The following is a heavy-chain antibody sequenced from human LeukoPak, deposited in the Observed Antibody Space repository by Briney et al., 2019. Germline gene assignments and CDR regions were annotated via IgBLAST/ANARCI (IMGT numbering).Heavy chain of an antibody. J-gene: IGHJ4*02. CDR2: ISGSGGST. CDR3: AKDLAVVLRYFDWSRGTFDY. Sequence: PGGSLRLSCAASGFTFSSYAMSWVRQAPGKGLEWVSAISGSGGSTYYADSVKGRFTISRDNSKTTLYLQMNSLRAEDTAVYYCAKDLAVVLRYFDWSRGTFDYWGQGTLVTVSS. V-gene: IGHV3-23*01. CDR1: GFTFSSYA. D-gene: IGHD3-9*01.